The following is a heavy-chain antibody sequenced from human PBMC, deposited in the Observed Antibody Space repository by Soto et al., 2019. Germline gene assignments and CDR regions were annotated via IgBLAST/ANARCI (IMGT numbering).Heavy chain of an antibody. Sequence: GASVKVSCKASGGTFSSYAISWVRQAPGQGLEWMGGIIPIFGTANYAQKFQGRVTITADESTSTAYMELSSLRSEDTAVYYCARDFTVTGQQPPKGFDPWGQGTLGTVSS. CDR3: ARDFTVTGQQPPKGFDP. V-gene: IGHV1-69*13. CDR2: IIPIFGTA. D-gene: IGHD6-13*01. CDR1: GGTFSSYA. J-gene: IGHJ5*02.